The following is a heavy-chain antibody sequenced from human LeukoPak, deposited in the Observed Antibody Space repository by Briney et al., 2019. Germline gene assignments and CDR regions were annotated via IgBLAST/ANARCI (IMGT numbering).Heavy chain of an antibody. CDR3: ARDITELERLFDY. Sequence: GGSLRLSCVVSGFTFSSYWMSWVRQAPGKGLEWVSYISSSGSTIYYADSVKGRFTISRDNAKNSLYLQMNSLRAEDTAVYYCARDITELERLFDYWGQGTLVTVSS. J-gene: IGHJ4*02. D-gene: IGHD1-1*01. CDR1: GFTFSSYW. CDR2: ISSSGSTI. V-gene: IGHV3-48*04.